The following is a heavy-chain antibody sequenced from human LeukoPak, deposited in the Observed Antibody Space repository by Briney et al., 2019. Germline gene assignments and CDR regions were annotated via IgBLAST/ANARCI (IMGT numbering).Heavy chain of an antibody. Sequence: SETLSLTCTVSGGSISSSSYYWGWIRQPPGKGLEWIGSIYYSGSTYYNPSLKSRVTISVDTSKNQFSLKLSSVTAADTAVYYCARGVSITMVRGVISPFYYMDVWGKGTTVTVSS. V-gene: IGHV4-39*07. CDR3: ARGVSITMVRGVISPFYYMDV. CDR1: GGSISSSSYY. J-gene: IGHJ6*03. D-gene: IGHD3-10*01. CDR2: IYYSGST.